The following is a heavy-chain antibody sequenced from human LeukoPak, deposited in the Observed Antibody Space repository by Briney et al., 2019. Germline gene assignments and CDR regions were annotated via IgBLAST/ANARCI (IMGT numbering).Heavy chain of an antibody. CDR2: INHSGST. CDR1: GGSFSGYY. Sequence: SETLSLTCAVYGGSFSGYYWSWIRQPPGKGLEWIGEINHSGSTIYNPSLKSRVTISVDTSKNQFSLKLSSVTAADTAVYYCARQTGSGSPKYYYYYYGMDVWGQGTTVTVSS. CDR3: ARQTGSGSPKYYYYYYGMDV. V-gene: IGHV4-34*01. J-gene: IGHJ6*02. D-gene: IGHD3-10*01.